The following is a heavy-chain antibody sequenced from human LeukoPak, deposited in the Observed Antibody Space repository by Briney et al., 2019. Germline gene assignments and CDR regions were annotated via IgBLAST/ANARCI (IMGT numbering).Heavy chain of an antibody. J-gene: IGHJ4*02. CDR1: GFTVSSNY. Sequence: GGSLRVSCAASGFTVSSNYMSWVRQAPGKGLEWVSVIYSGGSTYYADSVKGRFTISRDNSKNTLYLQMNSLRAEDTAVYYCARWSDSSGPTEDYFDYWGQGTLVTVSS. CDR3: ARWSDSSGPTEDYFDY. D-gene: IGHD3-22*01. V-gene: IGHV3-66*02. CDR2: IYSGGST.